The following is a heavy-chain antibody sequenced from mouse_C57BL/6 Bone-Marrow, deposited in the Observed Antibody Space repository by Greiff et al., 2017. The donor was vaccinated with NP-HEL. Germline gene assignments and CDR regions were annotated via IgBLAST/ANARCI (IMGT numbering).Heavy chain of an antibody. D-gene: IGHD2-3*01. CDR2: IYPRSGNT. CDR1: GYTFTSYG. J-gene: IGHJ3*01. Sequence: QVQLQQSGAELARPGASVKLSCKASGYTFTSYGISWVKQRTGQGLEWIGEIYPRSGNTYYNEKFKGKATLTADKSSRTAYMELRSLTSEDSAVYFCARDGYYVGWFAYWGQGTLVTVSA. V-gene: IGHV1-81*01. CDR3: ARDGYYVGWFAY.